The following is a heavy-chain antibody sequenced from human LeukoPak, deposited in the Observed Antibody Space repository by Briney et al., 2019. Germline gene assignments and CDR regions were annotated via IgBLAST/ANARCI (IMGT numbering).Heavy chain of an antibody. J-gene: IGHJ6*02. V-gene: IGHV4-59*01. Sequence: SETLSLTCTVAAGSISSYYWSWIRQPPGKGLEWIGYIYYSGSTNYNPYFRSRATISVDTSKNQFSMKLSSVTAADTAVYYCARGGGSSYGAGDYYYYGMDVWGQGTTVTVSS. D-gene: IGHD5-18*01. CDR3: ARGGGSSYGAGDYYYYGMDV. CDR2: IYYSGST. CDR1: AGSISSYY.